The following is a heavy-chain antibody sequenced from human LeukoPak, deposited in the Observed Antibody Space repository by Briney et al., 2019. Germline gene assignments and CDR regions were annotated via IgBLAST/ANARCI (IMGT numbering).Heavy chain of an antibody. CDR1: GYTFTSYG. Sequence: ASVKVSCKASGYTFTSYGISWVRQAPGQGLEWMGWISAYNGNTNYAQKLQGRVTMTTDTSTSTAYMELRSLRSDDTAVYYCARVRLYDSSGYYVGPRAFDIWGQGTMVTVSS. D-gene: IGHD3-22*01. CDR3: ARVRLYDSSGYYVGPRAFDI. J-gene: IGHJ3*02. CDR2: ISAYNGNT. V-gene: IGHV1-18*01.